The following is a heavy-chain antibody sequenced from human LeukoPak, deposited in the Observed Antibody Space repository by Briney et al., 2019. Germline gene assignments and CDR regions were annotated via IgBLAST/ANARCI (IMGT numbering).Heavy chain of an antibody. V-gene: IGHV3-23*01. D-gene: IGHD1-1*01. J-gene: IGHJ6*02. CDR1: GFTFSSYA. CDR3: AKNEKYKMLSNYYYGMDV. Sequence: PGASLRLSCAASGFTFSSYAMSWVRQAPGKGLEWVSAIGGSGDSTYYADSVKGRFTISRDNSKSTLYLQMSSLRAEDTAVYLCAKNEKYKMLSNYYYGMDVWGQGTTVTVSS. CDR2: IGGSGDST.